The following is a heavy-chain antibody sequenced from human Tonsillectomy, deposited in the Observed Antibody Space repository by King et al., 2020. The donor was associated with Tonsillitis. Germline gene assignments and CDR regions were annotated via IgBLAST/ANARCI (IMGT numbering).Heavy chain of an antibody. CDR3: AKLLRSGYHLYYMDV. J-gene: IGHJ6*03. CDR2: ISDSAGGT. V-gene: IGHV3-23*04. D-gene: IGHD3-3*01. Sequence: QLVQSGGGLVQPGGSLRLSCAASGFTFSSFAMTWVRQAPGKGLEWVSSISDSAGGTYYADSVNGRFTISRDNSKNTLYLQVNGLRAEDTAVYYCAKLLRSGYHLYYMDVWGKGTPVTVSS. CDR1: GFTFSSFA.